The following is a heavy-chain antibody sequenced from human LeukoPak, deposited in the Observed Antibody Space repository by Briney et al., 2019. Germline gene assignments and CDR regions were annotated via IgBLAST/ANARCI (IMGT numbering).Heavy chain of an antibody. D-gene: IGHD3-22*01. CDR3: ARNEGYYDSSGYYYVAYFQH. J-gene: IGHJ1*01. Sequence: GGSLRLSCAASGFTFSSNYMSWVRQAPGNGLEWVSVIYSGGSTYYADSVKGRFTISRDNSKNTLYLQMNSLRAEDTAVYYCARNEGYYDSSGYYYVAYFQHWGQGTLVTVSS. CDR1: GFTFSSNY. CDR2: IYSGGST. V-gene: IGHV3-66*01.